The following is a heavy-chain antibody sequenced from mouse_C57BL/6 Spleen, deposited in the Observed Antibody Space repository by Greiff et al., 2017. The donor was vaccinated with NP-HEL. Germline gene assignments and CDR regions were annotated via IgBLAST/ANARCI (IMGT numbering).Heavy chain of an antibody. CDR3: TRDTTVEFAY. V-gene: IGHV1-15*01. CDR2: IDPETGGT. Sequence: VQLQQSGAELVRPGASVTLSCKASGYTFTDYEMHWVKQTPVHGLEWIGAIDPETGGTAYNQKFKGKAILTADKSSSTAYMELRSLTSEDSAVYYCTRDTTVEFAYWGQGTLVTVSA. J-gene: IGHJ3*01. D-gene: IGHD1-1*01. CDR1: GYTFTDYE.